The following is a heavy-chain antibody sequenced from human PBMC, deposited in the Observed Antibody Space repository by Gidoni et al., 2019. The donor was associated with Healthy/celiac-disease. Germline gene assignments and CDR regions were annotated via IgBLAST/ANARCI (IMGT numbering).Heavy chain of an antibody. CDR1: WFTFSGSA. CDR3: TSSSYGGIDP. V-gene: IGHV3-73*02. D-gene: IGHD4-17*01. J-gene: IGHJ5*02. Sequence: EVQLVESGGGLVQPGGSLKLSCAASWFTFSGSARHWVRQASGKGLAWVCRIRSKANSYATAYAASVKGRFTIARDDSNNTAYLQMNSLKTEDTAVYYCTSSSYGGIDPWGQGTLVTVSS. CDR2: IRSKANSYAT.